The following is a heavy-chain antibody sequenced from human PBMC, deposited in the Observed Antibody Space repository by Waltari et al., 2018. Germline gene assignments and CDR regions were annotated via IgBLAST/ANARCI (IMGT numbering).Heavy chain of an antibody. Sequence: QVQLVQSGAEVKKPGSSVKVSCKASGGTFSSYAISWVRPAPRQGPEWMGGIIPILRIANYPQKCQGRVTITADKSTSTAYMELSSLRSEDTAVYYCASSPSRKTPAAMIHYYYYMDVWGKGTTVTVSS. D-gene: IGHD2-2*01. CDR1: GGTFSSYA. V-gene: IGHV1-69*10. J-gene: IGHJ6*03. CDR2: IIPILRIA. CDR3: ASSPSRKTPAAMIHYYYYMDV.